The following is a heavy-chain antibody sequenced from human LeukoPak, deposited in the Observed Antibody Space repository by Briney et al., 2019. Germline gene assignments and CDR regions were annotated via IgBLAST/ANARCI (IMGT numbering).Heavy chain of an antibody. Sequence: PGGSLRLSCAASGFTFSNYAMSWVRQAPGKGLEWVSAIDSGGGTYYADSVKGRFTISRDNSKNTLYLQMNSLRAEDTAVYYCASSRRTYWYFDLWGRGTLVTVS. CDR2: IDSGGGT. J-gene: IGHJ2*01. CDR3: ASSRRTYWYFDL. CDR1: GFTFSNYA. V-gene: IGHV3-23*01.